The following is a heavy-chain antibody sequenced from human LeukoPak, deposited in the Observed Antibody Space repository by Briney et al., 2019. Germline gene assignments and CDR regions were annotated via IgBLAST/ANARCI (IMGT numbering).Heavy chain of an antibody. CDR1: GFTFNNYA. D-gene: IGHD2-15*01. V-gene: IGHV3-23*01. CDR2: ISGPGGIT. J-gene: IGHJ4*02. CDR3: ANERFLCTATRSSCFFYY. Sequence: GGSLRLSCATSGFTFNNYAMTWVRQTPGKGLEWVSSISGPGGITNYADSVRGRFTISRDNSKNTLYLQMSSLRVEDTAVYYCANERFLCTATRSSCFFYYWGQGTLVTVSS.